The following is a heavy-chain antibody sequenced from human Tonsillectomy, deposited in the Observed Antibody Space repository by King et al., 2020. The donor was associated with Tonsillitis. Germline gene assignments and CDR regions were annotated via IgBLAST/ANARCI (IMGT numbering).Heavy chain of an antibody. V-gene: IGHV4-30-4*01. CDR2: ISNSGTT. CDR1: GDSLSSADSY. CDR3: AKETATGKIDF. J-gene: IGHJ4*02. D-gene: IGHD6-13*01. Sequence: VQLQESAPGLVKPSQTLSLTCTVSGDSLSSADSYWTWIRQVSGKGLEWIGYISNSGTTYYNPSLKSRLTLSLDTPRNQFSLRLNSVTAADTAVYYCAKETATGKIDFWGQGTLVTVS.